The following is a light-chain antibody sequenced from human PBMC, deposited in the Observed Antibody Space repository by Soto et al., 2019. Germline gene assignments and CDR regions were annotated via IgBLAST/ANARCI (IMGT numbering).Light chain of an antibody. Sequence: DIQMTQSPSTLSASVGDTITITCRASQSVSSWLAWYHQKPGQAPKLLIYGASSLESGVPARFSGRGSGTEFSLTITSLQPDDFATYYCQQYNYYPYTFGGGTKLEIK. V-gene: IGKV1-5*01. CDR3: QQYNYYPYT. J-gene: IGKJ2*01. CDR2: GAS. CDR1: QSVSSW.